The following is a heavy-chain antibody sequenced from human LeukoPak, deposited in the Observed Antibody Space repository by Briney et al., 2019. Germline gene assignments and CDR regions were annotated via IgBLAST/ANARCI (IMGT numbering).Heavy chain of an antibody. D-gene: IGHD2-15*01. V-gene: IGHV3-23*01. CDR1: GFTFSSYA. CDR2: ISGSGGTT. Sequence: PGGSLRLSCVASGFTFSSYAMTWVRQAPGKGLEWVSAISGSGGTTYHADSVKGRFTISRDNSKNTLYMQMNSLRAEDTAIYYCAKGQIGYCSGDSCYPVDYWGQGILVTVSS. J-gene: IGHJ4*02. CDR3: AKGQIGYCSGDSCYPVDY.